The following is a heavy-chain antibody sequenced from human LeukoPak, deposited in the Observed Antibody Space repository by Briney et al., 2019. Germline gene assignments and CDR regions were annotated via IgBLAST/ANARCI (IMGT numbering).Heavy chain of an antibody. D-gene: IGHD2-21*02. J-gene: IGHJ4*02. V-gene: IGHV1-3*01. Sequence: ASVKVSCKASGYTFTSYAMHWVRQAPGQRLEWMGWINAGNGNTKYSQKFQGRVAITRDTSASTAYMELSSLRSEDTAVYYCTRGPYCGGDCYPADYWGQGTLVTVSS. CDR1: GYTFTSYA. CDR2: INAGNGNT. CDR3: TRGPYCGGDCYPADY.